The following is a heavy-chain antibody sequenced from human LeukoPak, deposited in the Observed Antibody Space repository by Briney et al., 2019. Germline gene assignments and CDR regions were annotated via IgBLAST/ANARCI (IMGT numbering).Heavy chain of an antibody. V-gene: IGHV4-61*02. CDR1: GDSISSGSYY. J-gene: IGHJ6*03. CDR2: MYTSGST. Sequence: SETLSLTCTVSGDSISSGSYYWSWIRQPAGKGLEWIGRMYTSGSTNYNPSLKSRVTISVDTSKNQFSLKLSSVTAADTAVYYCARGCSSSSTFYYYYYYMDVWGKGTTVTVSS. CDR3: ARGCSSSSTFYYYYYYMDV. D-gene: IGHD6-6*01.